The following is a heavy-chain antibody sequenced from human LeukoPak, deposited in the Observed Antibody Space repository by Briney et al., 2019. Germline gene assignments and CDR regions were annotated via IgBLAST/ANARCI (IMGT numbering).Heavy chain of an antibody. Sequence: GGSRRLSCAASGFTFSSYGMHWVRQAPGKGLEWVAVIWYDGSNKYYADSVKGRFTISRDNSKNTLYLQMNSLRAEDTAVYYCARASRRDGYNYWGQGTLVTVSS. J-gene: IGHJ4*02. D-gene: IGHD5-24*01. CDR2: IWYDGSNK. CDR1: GFTFSSYG. V-gene: IGHV3-33*01. CDR3: ARASRRDGYNY.